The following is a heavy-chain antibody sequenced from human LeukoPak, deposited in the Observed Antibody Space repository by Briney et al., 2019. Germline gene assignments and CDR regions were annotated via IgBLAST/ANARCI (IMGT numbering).Heavy chain of an antibody. V-gene: IGHV3-23*01. CDR1: GFIFSSYA. D-gene: IGHD4-17*01. J-gene: IGHJ3*01. Sequence: GGSLRLSCVGAGFIFSSYALVWVRQAPGTGLEWVSAITSAGAAFYADSVRGRFIMSRDSSKNTLYLQMSSLRDEDTAIYYCARDPNGDYVGAFDFWGQGTMVTVSS. CDR2: ITSAGAA. CDR3: ARDPNGDYVGAFDF.